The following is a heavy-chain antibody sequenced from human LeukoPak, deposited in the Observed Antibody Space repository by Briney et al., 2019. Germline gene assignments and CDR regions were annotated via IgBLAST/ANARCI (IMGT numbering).Heavy chain of an antibody. V-gene: IGHV4-59*01. CDR2: IYYSGST. D-gene: IGHD3-22*01. J-gene: IGHJ4*02. CDR1: GGSISSYY. Sequence: PSETLSLTCTVSGGSISSYYWSWIRQPPGKGLEWIGYIYYSGSTNYNPSLKSRVTISVDTSKNQFSLKLSSVTAADTAVYYCAGTTYYYDSSGYSADYWGQGTLVTVSS. CDR3: AGTTYYYDSSGYSADY.